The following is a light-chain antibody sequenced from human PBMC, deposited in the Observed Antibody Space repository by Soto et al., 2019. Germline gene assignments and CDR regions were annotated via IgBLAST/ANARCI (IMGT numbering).Light chain of an antibody. V-gene: IGLV2-8*01. Sequence: QSALNQPPSASGSPGQAGTISCSGTSSDTGDYNYVSWYQQHPGKAPKLMIYEVSKRPSGVPDRFSGSKSGNTASLTVSGLQAEDEADYYCSSYAGSDNYVFGTGTKVTVL. CDR1: SSDTGDYNY. CDR3: SSYAGSDNYV. J-gene: IGLJ1*01. CDR2: EVS.